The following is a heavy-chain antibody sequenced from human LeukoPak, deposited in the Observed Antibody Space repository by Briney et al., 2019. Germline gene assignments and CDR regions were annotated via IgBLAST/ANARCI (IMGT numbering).Heavy chain of an antibody. Sequence: SGTLSLTCTVSGGSISSYYWSWIRQPPGRGLEWMVYIYYSGSTNYNTSLKSRVTISVDTSKNQFSQKLSSVTAADTAEYYCARDDPATWSGISYLWGQGTLVIASS. V-gene: IGHV4-59*01. J-gene: IGHJ5*02. CDR1: GGSISSYY. CDR2: IYYSGST. CDR3: ARDDPATWSGISYL. D-gene: IGHD3-3*01.